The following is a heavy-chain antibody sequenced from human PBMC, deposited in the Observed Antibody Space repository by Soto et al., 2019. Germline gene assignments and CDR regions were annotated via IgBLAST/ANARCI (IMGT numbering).Heavy chain of an antibody. J-gene: IGHJ4*02. CDR2: VYSSGTT. D-gene: IGHD3-10*01. CDR1: GGSTNSYW. CDR3: ARDIGSYAYGEGY. Sequence: SETLSLTCSASGGSTNSYWWSWIRQPAGKGLEWIGRVYSSGTTDYNPSLNSRATLSVETSKNQFSLKLSSVTAADTAVYYCARDIGSYAYGEGYWGQG. V-gene: IGHV4-4*07.